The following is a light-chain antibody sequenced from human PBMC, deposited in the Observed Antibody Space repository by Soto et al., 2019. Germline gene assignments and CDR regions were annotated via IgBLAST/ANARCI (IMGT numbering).Light chain of an antibody. CDR1: SSDVGGYNY. V-gene: IGLV2-14*01. Sequence: QSALTQPASVSGSPGQSITISCTGTSSDVGGYNYVSWYQQHPGKAPKLMIYDVSNRPSGVSNRFSGSTSGNTASLTISGLQAEDEADYYCSSYTSSSTLRVFGGGTKVTVL. J-gene: IGLJ3*02. CDR2: DVS. CDR3: SSYTSSSTLRV.